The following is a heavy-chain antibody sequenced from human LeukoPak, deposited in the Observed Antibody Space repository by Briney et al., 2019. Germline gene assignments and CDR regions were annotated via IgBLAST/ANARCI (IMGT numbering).Heavy chain of an antibody. D-gene: IGHD2-15*01. CDR2: VNHNSGGT. V-gene: IGHV1-2*02. CDR1: GYTFTVYY. Sequence: PSENLSRTASGYTFTVYYIHWERHAPGPGQGLEGLVNHNSGGTNYEQQLHGRGTMTRDTSTSTAYMELSRLRSDDTAVYYCARDGQDIVVVVAADAYWFDSWGQGTLVTVSS. J-gene: IGHJ5*01. CDR3: ARDGQDIVVVVAADAYWFDS.